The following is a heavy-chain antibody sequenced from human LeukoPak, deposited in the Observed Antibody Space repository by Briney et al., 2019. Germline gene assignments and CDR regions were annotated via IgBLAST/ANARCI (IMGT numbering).Heavy chain of an antibody. J-gene: IGHJ4*02. D-gene: IGHD3-22*01. CDR3: ETPRGPYYYDSSGNY. CDR1: GFTFSRYE. CDR2: ISSSGSTI. V-gene: IGHV3-48*03. Sequence: GGSLRLSCAASGFTFSRYEMNWVRQAPGKGLEWVSYISSSGSTIYYADSVKGRFAISRDNAKNTMYLQMNSLRTEDTAVYYCETPRGPYYYDSSGNYWGQGTLVTVSS.